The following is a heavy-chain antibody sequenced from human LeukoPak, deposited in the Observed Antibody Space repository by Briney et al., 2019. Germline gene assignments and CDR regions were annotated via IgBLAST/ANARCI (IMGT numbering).Heavy chain of an antibody. CDR1: GFTFSSYS. Sequence: GGSLRLSCAASGFTFSSYSMNWVRQAPGKGLEWVAIISYDGSNKYYADSVKGRFAISRDNSKNTLYLQMNSLRAEDTAVYYCAKAASRGLYCSGGSCYALVYWGQGTLVTVSS. D-gene: IGHD2-15*01. CDR2: ISYDGSNK. CDR3: AKAASRGLYCSGGSCYALVY. J-gene: IGHJ4*02. V-gene: IGHV3-30*18.